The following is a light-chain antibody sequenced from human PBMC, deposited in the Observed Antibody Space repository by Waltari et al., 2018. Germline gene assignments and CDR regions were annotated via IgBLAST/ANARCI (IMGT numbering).Light chain of an antibody. CDR2: ADN. J-gene: IGLJ2*01. CDR3: QVWDSNNDHPV. Sequence: YDLTQPPSVSAASGHTGKITCAGGNIRHKSVHWYLQKPAEAPVQVIFADNKRPSGIPERLSGSNSGNTATLTISGVEAGDEADYYCQVWDSNNDHPVFGGGTRLTVL. CDR1: NIRHKS. V-gene: IGLV3-21*02.